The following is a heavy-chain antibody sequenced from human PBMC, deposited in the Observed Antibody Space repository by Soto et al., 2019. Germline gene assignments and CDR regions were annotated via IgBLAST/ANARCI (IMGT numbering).Heavy chain of an antibody. D-gene: IGHD2-21*02. CDR1: GYSFTSYW. J-gene: IGHJ3*02. Sequence: PGESLKISCKGSGYSFTSYWIGWVRQMPGKGLEWMGIIYPGDSDTRYSPSFQGQVTISADKSISTAYLQWSSLKASDTAMYYCARYTGGVVTATGAFDIWGKETMVTVS. V-gene: IGHV5-51*01. CDR3: ARYTGGVVTATGAFDI. CDR2: IYPGDSDT.